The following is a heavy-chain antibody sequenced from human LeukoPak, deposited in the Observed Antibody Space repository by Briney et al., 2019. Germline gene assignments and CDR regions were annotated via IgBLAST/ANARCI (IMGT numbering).Heavy chain of an antibody. CDR1: GYTFTSYY. D-gene: IGHD2-2*01. Sequence: ASVKVSCKASGYTFTSYYMHWVRQAPGQGLEWMGIINPSGGSTSYAQKFQGRVTMTRDMSTSTVYMELSSLRSEDTAVYYCAVTRYCSSTSSYGNWFDPWGQGTLVTVSS. CDR3: AVTRYCSSTSSYGNWFDP. J-gene: IGHJ5*02. V-gene: IGHV1-46*01. CDR2: INPSGGST.